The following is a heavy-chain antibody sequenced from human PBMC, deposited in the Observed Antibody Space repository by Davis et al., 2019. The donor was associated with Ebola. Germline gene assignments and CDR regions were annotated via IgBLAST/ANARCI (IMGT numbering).Heavy chain of an antibody. Sequence: GESLKISCAASGFTVSSNYMSWVRQAPGKGLEWVSVINSGGSTHYADSLKGRFTISRDNSRNTLYLQMNSLRAEDTAVYYCAREGKYRDESRTFDYWGQGTLVTVSS. J-gene: IGHJ4*02. CDR1: GFTVSSNY. V-gene: IGHV3-66*01. D-gene: IGHD2-2*01. CDR2: INSGGST. CDR3: AREGKYRDESRTFDY.